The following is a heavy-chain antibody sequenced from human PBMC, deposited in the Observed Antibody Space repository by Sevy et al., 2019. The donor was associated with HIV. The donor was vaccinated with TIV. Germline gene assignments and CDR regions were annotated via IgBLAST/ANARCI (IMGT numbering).Heavy chain of an antibody. CDR3: ASGSHVYGDYDRAVGFDY. CDR2: ISSTGNYI. J-gene: IGHJ4*02. V-gene: IGHV3-21*01. D-gene: IGHD4-17*01. CDR1: GFTFSSYT. Sequence: GGSLILSCADSGFTFSSYTMNWVRQAPGKGLEWVSSISSTGNYIYYADSLKGRFSISRDNAKNSLYLQMNSLRAEDTAESYFASGSHVYGDYDRAVGFDYWGQGTLVTVSS.